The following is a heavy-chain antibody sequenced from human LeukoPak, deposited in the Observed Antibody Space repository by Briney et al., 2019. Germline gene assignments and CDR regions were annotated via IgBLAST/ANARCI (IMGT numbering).Heavy chain of an antibody. V-gene: IGHV1-18*01. J-gene: IGHJ5*02. CDR3: AREGSYCSSTSCQNWFDP. CDR1: GFFRASYG. D-gene: IGHD2-2*01. Sequence: ASVTVHCPISGFFRASYGICWLRPAPGQGIECIGWINAYNGNTNYAQKLQGRVTMTTDTSTSTAYMELRSLRSDDTAVYYCAREGSYCSSTSCQNWFDPWGQGTLVTVSS. CDR2: INAYNGNT.